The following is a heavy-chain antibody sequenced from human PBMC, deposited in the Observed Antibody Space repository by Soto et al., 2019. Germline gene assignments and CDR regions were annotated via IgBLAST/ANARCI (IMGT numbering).Heavy chain of an antibody. V-gene: IGHV1-8*01. CDR1: GYTFTSYD. Sequence: GASVKVSCKASGYTFTSYDINWVRQATGQGLEWMGWMNPNSGNTGYAQKFQGGVTMTRNTSISTAYMELSSLRSEDTAVYYCARGRGYNWNYRISKLKDWGQGTLVTVSS. D-gene: IGHD1-7*01. CDR2: MNPNSGNT. J-gene: IGHJ4*02. CDR3: ARGRGYNWNYRISKLKD.